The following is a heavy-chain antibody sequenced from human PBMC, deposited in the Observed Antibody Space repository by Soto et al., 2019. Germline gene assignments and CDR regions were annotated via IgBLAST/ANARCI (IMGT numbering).Heavy chain of an antibody. D-gene: IGHD2-2*01. CDR1: GGSISSYY. CDR3: ASSKFIVVVPAAIPPPFEY. Sequence: SETLSLTCTVSGGSISSYYWSWIRQPPGKGLEWIGYIYYSGSTNYNPSLKSRVTISVDTSKNQFSLKLSSVTAADTAVYYCASSKFIVVVPAAIPPPFEYWGQGTLVTVSS. CDR2: IYYSGST. V-gene: IGHV4-59*01. J-gene: IGHJ4*02.